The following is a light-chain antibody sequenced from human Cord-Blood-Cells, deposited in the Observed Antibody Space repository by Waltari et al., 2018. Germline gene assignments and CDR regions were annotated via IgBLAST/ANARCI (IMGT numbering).Light chain of an antibody. Sequence: EIVLTQSPGTLSLSPGERATLSCRASQSVSSSYLAWYQQKPGQAPRLLIYGASSRATSSPDRFSGSGSGTDFTLTISRLEPEDFAVYYCQQYGSSRTFGQGP. CDR1: QSVSSSY. J-gene: IGKJ1*01. CDR3: QQYGSSRT. V-gene: IGKV3-20*01. CDR2: GAS.